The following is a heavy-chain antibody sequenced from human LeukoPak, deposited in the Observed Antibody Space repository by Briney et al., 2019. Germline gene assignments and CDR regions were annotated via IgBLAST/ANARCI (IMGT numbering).Heavy chain of an antibody. Sequence: KPSETLSLTCAVYGGSFSGYYWSWIRQPPGKGLEWIGEINHSGSTNYNPSLKSRVTISVDTSKNQFSLKLSFVTAADTAVYYCARVPRYYYYMDVWGKGTTVTVSS. CDR3: ARVPRYYYYMDV. CDR1: GGSFSGYY. CDR2: INHSGST. J-gene: IGHJ6*03. V-gene: IGHV4-34*01.